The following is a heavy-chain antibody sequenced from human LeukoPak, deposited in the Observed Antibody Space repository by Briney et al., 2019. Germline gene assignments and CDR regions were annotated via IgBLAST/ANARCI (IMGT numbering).Heavy chain of an antibody. Sequence: GGSLRLSCAASGFTFSSYAMSWVRQAPGKGLEWVSAISGSGGSTYYADSVKGRFTISRDNSKNTLYLQMNSLRAEDTAVYYCAKDHIVGAVAPHAYYYGMDVWGQGTTVTVSS. CDR2: ISGSGGST. D-gene: IGHD6-19*01. CDR1: GFTFSSYA. CDR3: AKDHIVGAVAPHAYYYGMDV. J-gene: IGHJ6*02. V-gene: IGHV3-23*01.